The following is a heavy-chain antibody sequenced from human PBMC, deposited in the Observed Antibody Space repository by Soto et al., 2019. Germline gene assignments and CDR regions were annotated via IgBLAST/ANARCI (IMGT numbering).Heavy chain of an antibody. D-gene: IGHD3-3*01. V-gene: IGHV3-30*18. Sequence: QVQLVESGGGVVQPGRSLRLSCAAAGFTFSSYGMHWVRQAPGKGLEWLAVASYDGSDKYYADSVKGRFTVSRDNSKNTLYLQMNGLRAEDTAVYLCAKDLRDFWSVCPQNYYYGMDVCGQGTTVIVSS. CDR3: AKDLRDFWSVCPQNYYYGMDV. J-gene: IGHJ6*02. CDR1: GFTFSSYG. CDR2: ASYDGSDK.